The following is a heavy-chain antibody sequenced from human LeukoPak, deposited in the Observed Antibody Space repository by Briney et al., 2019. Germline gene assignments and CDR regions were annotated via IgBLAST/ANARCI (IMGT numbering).Heavy chain of an antibody. CDR1: GGSISNYY. V-gene: IGHV4-59*01. J-gene: IGHJ4*02. Sequence: SETLSLTCTVFGGSISNYYCSWIRQPPGKGLEWIGYISYTENTDYNPSLRSRVTISVDTSKNQFSLTLTSVTAADTAVYYCTREPDTVTGGVWGQGTRVTVSS. CDR3: TREPDTVTGGV. CDR2: ISYTENT. D-gene: IGHD4-17*01.